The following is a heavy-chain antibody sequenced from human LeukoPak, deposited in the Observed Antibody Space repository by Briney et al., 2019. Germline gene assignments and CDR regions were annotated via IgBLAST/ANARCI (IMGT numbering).Heavy chain of an antibody. D-gene: IGHD4-11*01. CDR1: GYSFTNYW. CDR2: IYPCDSDT. Sequence: GESLKISCKGSGYSFTNYWIGWVRQMPGKGLEWMGIIYPCDSDTRYSPSFQAQVTISADKSIRTAYLQWSSLKASDTAMYYCARPVDTTTLNAFDIWGQGTMVTVSS. J-gene: IGHJ3*02. V-gene: IGHV5-51*01. CDR3: ARPVDTTTLNAFDI.